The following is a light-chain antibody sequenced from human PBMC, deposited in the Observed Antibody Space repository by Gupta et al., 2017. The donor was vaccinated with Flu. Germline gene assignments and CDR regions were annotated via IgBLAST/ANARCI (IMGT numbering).Light chain of an antibody. CDR2: GDV. Sequence: TMSCTGTSANSGAGHQVHWYQQLPGSPPKLLIYGDVVRPSGIPDRFSGSNSGTTATLAIAGLQVEDEADYYCQSFDDSLGGWRIFGGGTKLTVL. V-gene: IGLV1-40*01. CDR1: SANSGAGHQ. J-gene: IGLJ2*01. CDR3: QSFDDSLGGWRI.